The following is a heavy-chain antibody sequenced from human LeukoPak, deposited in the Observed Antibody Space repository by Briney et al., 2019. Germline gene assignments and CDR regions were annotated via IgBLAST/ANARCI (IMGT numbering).Heavy chain of an antibody. D-gene: IGHD2-15*01. CDR1: GYTFTSYA. CDR3: ARDPYSSYCSGGSCYLV. J-gene: IGHJ4*02. Sequence: ASVKVSCKASGYTFTSYAMNWVRQAPGQGLEWMGWINTNTGNPTYAQGFTGRFVFSLDTSVSTAYLQISSLKAEDTAVYYCARDPYSSYCSGGSCYLVWGQGTLVTVSS. CDR2: INTNTGNP. V-gene: IGHV7-4-1*02.